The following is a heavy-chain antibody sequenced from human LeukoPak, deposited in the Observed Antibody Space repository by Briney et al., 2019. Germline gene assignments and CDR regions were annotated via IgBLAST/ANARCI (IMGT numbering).Heavy chain of an antibody. D-gene: IGHD7-27*01. J-gene: IGHJ6*04. CDR1: GGSFSGYY. Sequence: KPSETLSLTCAVYGGSFSGYYWSWIRQPPGKGLEWIGEINHSGSTNYNPSLNSRVTISVDTSKNQFSLKLNSVTAADTAVYYCARGPPYAPGVLDVWGKGTTVTISS. CDR3: ARGPPYAPGVLDV. V-gene: IGHV4-34*01. CDR2: INHSGST.